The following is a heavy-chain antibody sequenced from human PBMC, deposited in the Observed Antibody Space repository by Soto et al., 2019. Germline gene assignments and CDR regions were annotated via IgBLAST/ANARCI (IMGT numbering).Heavy chain of an antibody. D-gene: IGHD6-13*01. CDR2: IIPIFGTA. V-gene: IGHV1-69*13. Sequence: GASVKVSCKASGGTFSSYAISWVRQAPGQGLEWMGGIIPIFGTANYAQKFQGRVTITADESTSTAYMELSSLRSEDTAVYYCARYADSSSWDYYYYYGMDVWGQGTTVTVS. J-gene: IGHJ6*02. CDR1: GGTFSSYA. CDR3: ARYADSSSWDYYYYYGMDV.